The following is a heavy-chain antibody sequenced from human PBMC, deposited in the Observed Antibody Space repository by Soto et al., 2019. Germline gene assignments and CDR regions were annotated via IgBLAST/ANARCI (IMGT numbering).Heavy chain of an antibody. CDR2: IYYSGST. CDR1: GGSISSISYY. D-gene: IGHD6-13*01. CDR3: ARDSSSGYYGMDX. J-gene: IGHJ6*02. Sequence: SESLCLTCTVSGGSISSISYYWGWIRQPPGKGLELIGSIYYSGSTYYNPSLKSRVTISVDTSKNQFSLKLSPVTAADTAVYYCARDSSSGYYGMDXWGQGTTVTVS. V-gene: IGHV4-39*02.